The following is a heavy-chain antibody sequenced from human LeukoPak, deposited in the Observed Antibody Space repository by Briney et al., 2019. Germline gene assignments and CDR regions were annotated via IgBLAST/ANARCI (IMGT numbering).Heavy chain of an antibody. CDR1: GGSFSGYY. Sequence: SETLSLTCAVYGGSFSGYYWSWIRQPPGKGLEWIGEINHSGSTNYNPSLKSRVTISVDTSKNQFSLKLSSVTAADTAVYYCARGRRVGKATTPFDYWGQGTLVTV. J-gene: IGHJ4*02. CDR2: INHSGST. CDR3: ARGRRVGKATTPFDY. D-gene: IGHD1-1*01. V-gene: IGHV4-34*01.